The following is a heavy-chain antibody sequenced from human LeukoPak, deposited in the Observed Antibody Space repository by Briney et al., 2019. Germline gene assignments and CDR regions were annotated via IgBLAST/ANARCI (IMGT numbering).Heavy chain of an antibody. CDR1: GGTISSFA. V-gene: IGHV1-69*05. J-gene: IGHJ3*02. CDR2: IIPIFGTA. CDR3: ARAWSGILSYDAFDI. Sequence: SVKVSCKASGGTISSFALSWVRQAPGQGLEWMGGIIPIFGTANYAQKFQGRVTITTDESTSTAYMELSSLRSEDTAVYLCARAWSGILSYDAFDIWGQGTMVTVSS. D-gene: IGHD2-15*01.